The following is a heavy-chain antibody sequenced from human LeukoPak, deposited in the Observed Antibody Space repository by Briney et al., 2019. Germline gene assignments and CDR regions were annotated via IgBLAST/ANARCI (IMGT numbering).Heavy chain of an antibody. CDR2: ISGSGGST. Sequence: GGSLRLSCAASGFTFSSYAMSWVRQAPGKGLEWVSAISGSGGSTYYADSVKGRFTISRDNSKNTLYLQMNSLRAEDTAVYYCAKVGVIVVVPAAIVDWGQGTLVTVSS. CDR3: AKVGVIVVVPAAIVD. D-gene: IGHD2-2*01. J-gene: IGHJ4*02. V-gene: IGHV3-23*01. CDR1: GFTFSSYA.